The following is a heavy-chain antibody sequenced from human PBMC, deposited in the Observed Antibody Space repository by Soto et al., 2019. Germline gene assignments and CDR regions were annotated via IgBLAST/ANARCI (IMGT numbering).Heavy chain of an antibody. CDR3: ARRSAAGHDY. Sequence: QLQLQESGPGQVKPSETLSLTCTVSGGSVSNSNFYWAWIRQTPGKGLEGIGNIYYSGSTSYNPSLSGRVTISIDTPKNQFALRLSSVIAADTAIYYCARRSAAGHDYWGQGTLVTVSS. CDR1: GGSVSNSNFY. J-gene: IGHJ4*02. V-gene: IGHV4-39*01. D-gene: IGHD6-25*01. CDR2: IYYSGST.